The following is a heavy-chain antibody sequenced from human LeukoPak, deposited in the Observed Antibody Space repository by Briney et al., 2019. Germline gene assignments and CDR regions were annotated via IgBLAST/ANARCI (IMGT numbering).Heavy chain of an antibody. V-gene: IGHV4-61*02. CDR3: AREHCSSTSCYTNEGFDY. J-gene: IGHJ4*02. CDR1: GGSISSGSYY. Sequence: SQTLSLTCTVSGGSISSGSYYWSWIRQPAGKGLEWIGRIYTSGSTNYNPSLKSRVAISVDTSKNQFSPKLSSVTAADTAVYYCAREHCSSTSCYTNEGFDYWGQGTLVTVSS. CDR2: IYTSGST. D-gene: IGHD2-2*02.